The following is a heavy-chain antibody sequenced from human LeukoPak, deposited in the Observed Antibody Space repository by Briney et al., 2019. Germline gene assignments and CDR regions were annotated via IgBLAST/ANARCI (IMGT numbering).Heavy chain of an antibody. V-gene: IGHV3-21*01. J-gene: IGHJ4*02. CDR1: GFIFGSYS. D-gene: IGHD3-16*01. CDR3: GRAFPPLRTASAGDL. Sequence: KPGGSLRLSCTASGFIFGSYSMNWVRQAPGKGLEWVSFIGSKTGNIYYGDSVKGRFTISRDDAKNSIYLQMNSLRVDDTAVYYCGRAFPPLRTASAGDLWGQGTLVTVSS. CDR2: IGSKTGNI.